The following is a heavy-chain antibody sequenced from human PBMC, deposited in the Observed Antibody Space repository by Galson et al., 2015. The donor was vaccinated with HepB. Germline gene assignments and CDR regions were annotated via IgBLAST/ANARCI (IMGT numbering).Heavy chain of an antibody. J-gene: IGHJ4*02. CDR1: GYTFTSYY. V-gene: IGHV1-46*01. CDR3: ARDFGSWSGSQYYFDY. CDR2: INPSGGST. Sequence: SVKVSCKASGYTFTSYYMHWVRQAPGQGLEWMGIINPSGGSTSYAQKFQGRVTMTRDTSTSTVYMELSSLRSEDTAVYYCARDFGSWSGSQYYFDYWGQGTLVTVSS. D-gene: IGHD1-26*01.